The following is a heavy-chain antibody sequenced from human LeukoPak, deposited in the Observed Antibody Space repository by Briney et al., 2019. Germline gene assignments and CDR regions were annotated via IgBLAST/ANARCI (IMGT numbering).Heavy chain of an antibody. D-gene: IGHD6-19*01. CDR1: GGTFGNYA. J-gene: IGHJ6*03. V-gene: IGHV1-69*05. CDR2: IIPISGTA. Sequence: SVKASCKASGGTFGNYAISWVRQAPGQGLEWMGAIIPISGTANYAQKFQGRITITTDESTSTAYMELSSLGSEDTAVYYCARTQWLVDYYYYYYMDVWGKGTTVTVSS. CDR3: ARTQWLVDYYYYYYMDV.